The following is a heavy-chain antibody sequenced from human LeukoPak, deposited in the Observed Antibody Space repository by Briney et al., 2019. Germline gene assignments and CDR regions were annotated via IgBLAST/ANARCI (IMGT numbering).Heavy chain of an antibody. Sequence: SETLSLTCTVSGGSLSGFYWSWIRQPPGKGLEWIGYVYYSGNTNYNLSLKSRVTISVDTSKNQFSLKLTSVTAADTAMYYCARGMGMSDYWGQGTLVTVSS. CDR2: VYYSGNT. V-gene: IGHV4-59*01. CDR1: GGSLSGFY. J-gene: IGHJ4*02. D-gene: IGHD1-26*01. CDR3: ARGMGMSDY.